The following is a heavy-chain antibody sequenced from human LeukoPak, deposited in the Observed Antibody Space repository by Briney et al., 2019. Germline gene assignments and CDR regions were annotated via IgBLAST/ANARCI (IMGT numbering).Heavy chain of an antibody. CDR2: IYYSGST. Sequence: SETLSLTCTVSGGSISSSSYYWGWIRQPPGKGLEWIGSIYYSGSTYYNPSLKSRVTISVDTSKNQFSLKLSSVTAADTAVYYCARDSSALTVDYWGQGTLVTVSS. D-gene: IGHD7-27*01. CDR3: ARDSSALTVDY. J-gene: IGHJ4*02. V-gene: IGHV4-39*07. CDR1: GGSISSSSYY.